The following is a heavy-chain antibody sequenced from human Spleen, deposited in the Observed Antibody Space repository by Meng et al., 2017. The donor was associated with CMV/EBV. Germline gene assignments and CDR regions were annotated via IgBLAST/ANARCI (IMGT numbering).Heavy chain of an antibody. V-gene: IGHV3-48*04. Sequence: GESLKISCAASGFTFSGYSMNWVRQAPGKGLEWLSYISSGSTTKYYADSVKGRFTISRDNAKNSLYLQMNSLRAEDTAVYYCASLGYSNTWYYYWGQGTLVTVSS. J-gene: IGHJ4*02. CDR1: GFTFSGYS. D-gene: IGHD6-13*01. CDR3: ASLGYSNTWYYY. CDR2: ISSGSTTK.